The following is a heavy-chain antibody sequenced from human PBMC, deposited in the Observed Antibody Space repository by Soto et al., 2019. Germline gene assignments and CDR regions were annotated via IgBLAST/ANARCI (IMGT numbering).Heavy chain of an antibody. Sequence: QVQLQESGPGLVKPSETLSLTCTVSGGSVSSGSYYWSWIRQPPGKGLEWIGYIYSSGRTSYNPSLKSRVTISVDTSKNQFSLKLRSVTAADTAVYYCARDGDGYNYWGQGTLVTVSS. J-gene: IGHJ4*02. V-gene: IGHV4-61*01. CDR3: ARDGDGYNY. CDR1: GGSVSSGSYY. D-gene: IGHD5-12*01. CDR2: IYSSGRT.